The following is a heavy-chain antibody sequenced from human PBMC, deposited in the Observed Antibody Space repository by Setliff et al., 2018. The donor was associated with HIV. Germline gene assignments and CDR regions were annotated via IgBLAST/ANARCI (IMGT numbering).Heavy chain of an antibody. CDR3: ARGDYGDYRVPYFFDY. V-gene: IGHV1-46*01. CDR1: GYTFTSYY. CDR2: INPSGGRT. J-gene: IGHJ4*02. D-gene: IGHD4-17*01. Sequence: WASVKVSCKASGYTFTSYYMHWVRQAPGQGLEWMGIINPSGGRTTYAQKFQGRVTMTRDTSTSTVYMELSSLRSEDTAVYYCARGDYGDYRVPYFFDYWGQGTLVTVSS.